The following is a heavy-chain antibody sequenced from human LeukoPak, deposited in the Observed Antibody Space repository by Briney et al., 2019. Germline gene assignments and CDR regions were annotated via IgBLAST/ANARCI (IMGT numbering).Heavy chain of an antibody. Sequence: ASVKVSCKASGYTFTSYDINWVRQATGQGLEWMGWMNPNSDNTGYEQKFQGRVTMTRNTSISTAYMELSSLRSEDTAVYYCARASTHSYYYGSGSYTPYWYFDLWGRGTLVTVSS. J-gene: IGHJ2*01. CDR1: GYTFTSYD. CDR3: ARASTHSYYYGSGSYTPYWYFDL. D-gene: IGHD3-10*01. CDR2: MNPNSDNT. V-gene: IGHV1-8*01.